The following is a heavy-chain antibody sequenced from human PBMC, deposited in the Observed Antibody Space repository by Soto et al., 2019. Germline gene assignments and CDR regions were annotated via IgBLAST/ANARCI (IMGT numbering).Heavy chain of an antibody. CDR3: ASSDITMVRGVIGARAFDI. CDR1: GFTFSSYG. V-gene: IGHV3-33*01. D-gene: IGHD3-10*01. J-gene: IGHJ3*02. Sequence: GGSLRLSCAASGFTFSSYGMHWVRQAPGKGLEWVAVIWYDGSNKYYADSVKGRFTISRDNSKNTLYLQMNSLRAEDTAVYYCASSDITMVRGVIGARAFDIWGQGTMVTVSS. CDR2: IWYDGSNK.